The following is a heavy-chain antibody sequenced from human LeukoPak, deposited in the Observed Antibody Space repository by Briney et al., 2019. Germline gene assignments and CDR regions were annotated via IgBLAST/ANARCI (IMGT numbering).Heavy chain of an antibody. CDR2: IYYSGST. D-gene: IGHD3-3*01. J-gene: IGHJ5*02. Sequence: PSETLSLTCTVSGGSISSYYWSWIRQPPGKGLEWIGYIYYSGSTNYNPSLKSRVTISVDTSKNQFSLKLSSVTAADTAVYYCARSGASAHYDFWSGYHTPPFNWFDPWGQGTLVTVSS. V-gene: IGHV4-59*01. CDR3: ARSGASAHYDFWSGYHTPPFNWFDP. CDR1: GGSISSYY.